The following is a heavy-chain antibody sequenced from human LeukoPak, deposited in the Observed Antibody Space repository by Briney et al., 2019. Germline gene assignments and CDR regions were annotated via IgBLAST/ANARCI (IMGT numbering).Heavy chain of an antibody. CDR2: IYSSGST. CDR3: ARAIAGGYSSSWYMDY. Sequence: SETLSLTCTVSGGSISSSSHYWGWIRQPPGKGLEWIGSIYSSGSTYYNPSLKSRVTISVDTSKNQFSLKLSSVTAADTAVYYCARAIAGGYSSSWYMDYWGQGTLVTVSS. J-gene: IGHJ4*02. CDR1: GGSISSSSHY. V-gene: IGHV4-39*01. D-gene: IGHD6-13*01.